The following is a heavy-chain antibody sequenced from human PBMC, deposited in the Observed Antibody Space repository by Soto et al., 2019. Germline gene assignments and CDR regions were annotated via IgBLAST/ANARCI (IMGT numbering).Heavy chain of an antibody. CDR3: AKRSPYSSGWYSPIFDY. CDR1: GLSFSDYA. D-gene: IGHD6-13*01. CDR2: ISESGGST. J-gene: IGHJ4*02. Sequence: QTGGSLRLSCAASGLSFSDYAMSWVRQAPGKGLEWVSVISESGGSTHYADSVRVRFTVSRDNSKNSLSLRMNSLRDEDTAVYFCAKRSPYSSGWYSPIFDYWGQGALVTVSS. V-gene: IGHV3-23*01.